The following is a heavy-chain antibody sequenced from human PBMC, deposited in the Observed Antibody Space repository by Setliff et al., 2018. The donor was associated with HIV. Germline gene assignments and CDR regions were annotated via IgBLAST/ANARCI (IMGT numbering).Heavy chain of an antibody. CDR1: GFTFSSCW. J-gene: IGHJ5*02. CDR2: IKEDGSEK. D-gene: IGHD5-12*01. CDR3: AVDSRSRPTT. Sequence: PGGSLRLSCAASGFTFSSCWMSWVRQAPGKGLEYVAIIKEDGSEKYYVDYVKGRFTTSRDNSKNSLYLEMNSLRAEDTAVYFCAVDSRSRPTTWGQGTLVTVSS. V-gene: IGHV3-7*03.